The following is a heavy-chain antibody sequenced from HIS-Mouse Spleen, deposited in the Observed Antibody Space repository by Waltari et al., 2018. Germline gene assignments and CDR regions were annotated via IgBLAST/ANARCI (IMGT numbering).Heavy chain of an antibody. J-gene: IGHJ2*01. CDR3: AREIPYSSSWYDWYFDL. V-gene: IGHV4-39*07. D-gene: IGHD6-13*01. CDR1: GGSISSSSYY. Sequence: QLQLQESGPGLVKPSETLSLTCTVSGGSISSSSYYWGWIRQPPGKGREGIGSIYYIGGPYYNPSLKSRVTISVDTSKNQFSLKLSSVTAADTAVYYCAREIPYSSSWYDWYFDLWGRGTLVTVSS. CDR2: IYYIGGP.